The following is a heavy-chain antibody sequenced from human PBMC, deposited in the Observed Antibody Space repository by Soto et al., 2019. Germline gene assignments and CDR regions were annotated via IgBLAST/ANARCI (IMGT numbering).Heavy chain of an antibody. CDR3: AKVDTSGYHY. J-gene: IGHJ4*02. CDR2: VSGSGAST. Sequence: GGSLRLSCAASGFTFSSSAMSWVRQAPGKGLEWVSAVSGSGASTYYVDSVKGRFTISRDNSKNTLYLQMNTLRAEDTAVYYCAKVDTSGYHYWGQGTLVTVSS. V-gene: IGHV3-23*01. CDR1: GFTFSSSA. D-gene: IGHD3-22*01.